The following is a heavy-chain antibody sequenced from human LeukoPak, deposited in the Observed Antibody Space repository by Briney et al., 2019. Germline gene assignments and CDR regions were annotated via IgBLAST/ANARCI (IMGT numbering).Heavy chain of an antibody. CDR1: GYTFTGYY. CDR3: ARVDCSSISCEAFYFDY. D-gene: IGHD2-2*01. Sequence: GASVKVSCKASGYTFTGYYMHWVRQAPGQGLEWMGWINPNSGGTNYAQKFQGRVTMTRDTSISTAYMELSRLRSDDTAVYYCARVDCSSISCEAFYFDYWGQGTLVTVSS. V-gene: IGHV1-2*02. J-gene: IGHJ4*02. CDR2: INPNSGGT.